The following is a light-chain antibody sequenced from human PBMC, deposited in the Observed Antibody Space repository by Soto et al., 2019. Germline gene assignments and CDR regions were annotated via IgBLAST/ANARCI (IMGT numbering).Light chain of an antibody. V-gene: IGLV2-14*01. CDR3: YSYTSSSTVF. CDR2: DVS. J-gene: IGLJ2*01. CDR1: SSDIGGYNY. Sequence: QSALTQPASVSGSPGQSITISCTGISSDIGGYNYVSWYQQHPGKAPKLMIYDVSNRRSGVSNRFSGSKSGNTASLTISGLQAEDEADYYCYSYTSSSTVFFGGGTKLTVL.